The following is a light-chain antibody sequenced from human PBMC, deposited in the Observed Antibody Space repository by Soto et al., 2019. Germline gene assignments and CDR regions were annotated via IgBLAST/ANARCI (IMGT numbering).Light chain of an antibody. CDR2: GAS. J-gene: IGKJ3*01. CDR3: QQYNNFLT. Sequence: EIVMTQSPATLSVSPGERATLSCRASQRVSSNLAWYQQKPGQAPRLLIYGASTRATGIPARFSGSVSGTEFNLNCSRLQSEDFAVYYSQQYNNFLTFGPGTKVDIK. V-gene: IGKV3-15*01. CDR1: QRVSSN.